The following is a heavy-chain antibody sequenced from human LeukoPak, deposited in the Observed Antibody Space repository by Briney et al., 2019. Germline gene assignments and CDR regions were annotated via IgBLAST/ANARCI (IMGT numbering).Heavy chain of an antibody. Sequence: SETLSLTCTVSGYSISSGYYWGWIRQPPGKGLEWIGSIYHSGSTYYNPSLKSRVTISVDTSKNQFSLKLSSVTAADTAVYYCARDLPVSGMDVWGQGTTVTVSS. CDR2: IYHSGST. D-gene: IGHD6-19*01. J-gene: IGHJ6*02. V-gene: IGHV4-38-2*02. CDR3: ARDLPVSGMDV. CDR1: GYSISSGYY.